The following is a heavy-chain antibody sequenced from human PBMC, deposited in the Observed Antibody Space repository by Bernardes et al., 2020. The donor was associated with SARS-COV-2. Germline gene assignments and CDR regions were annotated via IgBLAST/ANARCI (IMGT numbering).Heavy chain of an antibody. V-gene: IGHV3-7*04. D-gene: IGHD2-2*01. Sequence: GGSLRLSCAASGFTFSNYWMSWVRQAPGKGLEWVANIKQDGREKYYVDSVKGRFTISRDNAKDSLHLQMDSLRAEDTAVYYCARDPLPVNCGVTSCYHSYVHYGLDVWGQGTTVTVSS. CDR2: IKQDGREK. CDR1: GFTFSNYW. CDR3: ARDPLPVNCGVTSCYHSYVHYGLDV. J-gene: IGHJ6*01.